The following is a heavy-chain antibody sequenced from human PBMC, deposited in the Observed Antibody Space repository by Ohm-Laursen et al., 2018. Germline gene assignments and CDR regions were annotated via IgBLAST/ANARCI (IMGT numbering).Heavy chain of an antibody. J-gene: IGHJ4*02. CDR2: ISASGGST. V-gene: IGHV3-23*01. CDR1: GFTFGSSA. CDR3: AKDLGDYDILTGLDY. D-gene: IGHD3-9*01. Sequence: SLRLSCAASGFTFGSSAMSWVRQAPGKGLEWVSGISASGGSTYYADSVKGRFTISRDNSKNTLDLQMNSLRAEDTAIYYCAKDLGDYDILTGLDYWGQGTLVTVSS.